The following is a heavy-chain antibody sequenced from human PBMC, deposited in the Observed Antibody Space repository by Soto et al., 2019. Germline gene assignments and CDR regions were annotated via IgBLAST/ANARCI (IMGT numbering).Heavy chain of an antibody. CDR1: GYAFTTYG. CDR3: ARGRYGDY. J-gene: IGHJ4*02. D-gene: IGHD1-1*01. V-gene: IGHV1-18*01. Sequence: QVHLVQSGAEVKKRGASVKVSCKGSGYAFTTYGITWVRQAPGQGLEWMGWISAHNGNTNYAQKLQGRVTVTRDTSKSTAYMELRSLTSDDTAVYYCARGRYGDYWGQGALVTVSS. CDR2: ISAHNGNT.